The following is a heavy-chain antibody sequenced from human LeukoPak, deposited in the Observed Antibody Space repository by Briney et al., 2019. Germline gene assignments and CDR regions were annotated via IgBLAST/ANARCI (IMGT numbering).Heavy chain of an antibody. CDR1: GGSFSGYY. D-gene: IGHD2-21*01. J-gene: IGHJ3*02. CDR3: ARTTDIVVVIAPWAFDI. Sequence: SETLSLTCAVYGGSFSGYYWSWIRQPPGKGLEWIGEINHSGSTNYNPSLKSRVTISVDTSKNQFSLKLSSVTAADTAVYYCARTTDIVVVIAPWAFDIWGQGTMVTVSS. CDR2: INHSGST. V-gene: IGHV4-34*01.